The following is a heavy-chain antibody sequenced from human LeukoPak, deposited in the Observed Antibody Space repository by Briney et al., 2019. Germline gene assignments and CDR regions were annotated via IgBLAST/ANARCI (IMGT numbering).Heavy chain of an antibody. J-gene: IGHJ4*02. CDR1: GGSISSYY. CDR2: IYTSGST. Sequence: NPSETLSLTCTVSGGSISSYYWSWIRQPAGKGLEWIGRIYTSGSTNYNPSLKSRVTMSVDTSKNQFSLKLSSVTAADTAVYYCARDGSYNTMVRGGLDYWGQGTLVTVSS. D-gene: IGHD3-10*01. CDR3: ARDGSYNTMVRGGLDY. V-gene: IGHV4-4*07.